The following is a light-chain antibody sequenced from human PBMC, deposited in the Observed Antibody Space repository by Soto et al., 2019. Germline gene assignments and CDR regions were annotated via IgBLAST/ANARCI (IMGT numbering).Light chain of an antibody. J-gene: IGLJ2*01. Sequence: QSVLTQQPSVSGAPGQRVTISCTGSSSNIGAGYDVHWYQQLPGTAPKLLIYANTNRPSGVPDRFSGSKSGTSASLAITGLQVEDEADYHCQSYDSSLSGVVFGGGTKLTVL. V-gene: IGLV1-40*01. CDR1: SSNIGAGYD. CDR3: QSYDSSLSGVV. CDR2: ANT.